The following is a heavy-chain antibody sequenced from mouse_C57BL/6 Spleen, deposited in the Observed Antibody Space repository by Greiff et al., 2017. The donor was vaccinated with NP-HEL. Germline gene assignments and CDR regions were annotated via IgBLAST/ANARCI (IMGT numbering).Heavy chain of an antibody. CDR1: GYAFSSYW. D-gene: IGHD2-4*01. CDR3: ARWGDYGAAPYAMDY. CDR2: IYPGDGDT. Sequence: QVQLQQSGAELVKPGASVKLSCKASGYAFSSYWMNWVKQRPGKGLEWIGQIYPGDGDTNYNGKFKGKATLTADTSSSTAYMQLSSLTSEDSAVYFCARWGDYGAAPYAMDYWGQGTSVTGSS. J-gene: IGHJ4*01. V-gene: IGHV1-80*01.